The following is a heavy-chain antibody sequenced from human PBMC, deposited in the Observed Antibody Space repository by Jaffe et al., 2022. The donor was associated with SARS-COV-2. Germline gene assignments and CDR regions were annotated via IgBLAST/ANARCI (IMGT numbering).Heavy chain of an antibody. Sequence: QLQLQESGPGLVKPSETLSLTCTVSGGSISSSSYYWGWIRQPPGKGLEWIGSIYYSGSTYYNPSLKSRVTISVDTSKNQFSLKLSSVTAADTAVYYCARFRRAGGRGFDYWGQGTLVTVSS. V-gene: IGHV4-39*01. CDR3: ARFRRAGGRGFDY. CDR1: GGSISSSSYY. CDR2: IYYSGST. D-gene: IGHD3-16*01. J-gene: IGHJ4*02.